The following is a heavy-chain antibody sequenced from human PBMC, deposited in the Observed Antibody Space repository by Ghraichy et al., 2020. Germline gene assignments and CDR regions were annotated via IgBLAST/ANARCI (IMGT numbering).Heavy chain of an antibody. CDR2: ISGSGGST. D-gene: IGHD3/OR15-3a*01. CDR3: AKDLRRDFLGLMTY. Sequence: GGSLRLSCAASGFTFSSYAMSWVRQAPGKGLEWVSAISGSGGSTYYADSVKGRFTISRDNSKNTLYLQMNSLRAEDTAVYYCAKDLRRDFLGLMTYWGQGTLVTVSS. J-gene: IGHJ4*02. V-gene: IGHV3-23*01. CDR1: GFTFSSYA.